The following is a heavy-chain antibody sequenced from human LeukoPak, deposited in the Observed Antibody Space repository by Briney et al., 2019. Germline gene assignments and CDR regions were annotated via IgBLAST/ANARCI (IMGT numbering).Heavy chain of an antibody. D-gene: IGHD3-9*01. CDR3: ATPDYDILTSRAFDI. CDR2: IIPIFGTA. Sequence: ASVKVSCKASGGTFSSYAISWVRQAPGQGLEWMGGIIPIFGTANYAQKFQGRVTITADKSTSTAYMELSSLRPEDTAVYYCATPDYDILTSRAFDIWGQGTMVTVSS. CDR1: GGTFSSYA. J-gene: IGHJ3*02. V-gene: IGHV1-69*06.